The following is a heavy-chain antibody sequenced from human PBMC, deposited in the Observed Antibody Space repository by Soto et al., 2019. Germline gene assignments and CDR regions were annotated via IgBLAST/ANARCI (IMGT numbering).Heavy chain of an antibody. CDR2: INHSGST. CDR1: GGSFSGYY. D-gene: IGHD2-8*01. Sequence: SETLSITSAVYGGSFSGYYWSWIRQPPGKGLEWIGEINHSGSTNYNPSLKSRVTISVDTSKNQFSLKLSSVTAADTAVYYCARVRVYGFYYFDYWGQGTLVTVSS. V-gene: IGHV4-34*01. CDR3: ARVRVYGFYYFDY. J-gene: IGHJ4*02.